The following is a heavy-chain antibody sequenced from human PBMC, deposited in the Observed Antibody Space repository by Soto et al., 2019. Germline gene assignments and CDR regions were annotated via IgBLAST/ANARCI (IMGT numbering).Heavy chain of an antibody. CDR1: GYTFTSYD. J-gene: IGHJ6*02. Sequence: GASVKVSCKASGYTFTSYDINWVRQATGQGLEWMGWMNPNSGNTGYAQKFQGRVTMTRNTSISTAYMELSSLRSEDTAVYYCARIYDFWSDPYYYSGMDVWGQGTKVTVYS. CDR3: ARIYDFWSDPYYYSGMDV. V-gene: IGHV1-8*01. D-gene: IGHD3-3*01. CDR2: MNPNSGNT.